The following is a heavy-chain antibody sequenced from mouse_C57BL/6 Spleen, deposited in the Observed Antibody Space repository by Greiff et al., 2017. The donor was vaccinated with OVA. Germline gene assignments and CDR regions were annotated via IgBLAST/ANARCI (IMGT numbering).Heavy chain of an antibody. CDR3: APRCEPFAY. V-gene: IGHV1-15*01. D-gene: IGHD3-3*01. CDR1: GYTFTDYE. J-gene: IGHJ3*01. Sequence: QVHVKQSGAELVRPGASVTLSCKASGYTFTDYEMHWVKQTPVHGLEWIGAIDPETGGTAYNQKFKGKAILTADKSSSTAYMELRSLTSEDSAVYYCAPRCEPFAYWGQGTLVTVSA. CDR2: IDPETGGT.